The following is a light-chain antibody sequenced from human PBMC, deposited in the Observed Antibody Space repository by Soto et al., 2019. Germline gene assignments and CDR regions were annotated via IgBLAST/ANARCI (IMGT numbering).Light chain of an antibody. V-gene: IGKV3-15*01. Sequence: ENVLTQSPGTLSLSPGERATLSCRAIQTVYNGFLAWYQQKPGQAPRLLIFGASTRATGIPARFSGSGSGTEFTLTISSLQSEDFAVYYCQQYNNWPPLTFGGGTKVDIK. J-gene: IGKJ4*01. CDR3: QQYNNWPPLT. CDR1: QTVYNGF. CDR2: GAS.